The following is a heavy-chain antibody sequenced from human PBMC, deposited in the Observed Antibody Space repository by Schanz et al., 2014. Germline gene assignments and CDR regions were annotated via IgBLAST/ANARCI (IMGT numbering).Heavy chain of an antibody. J-gene: IGHJ4*02. CDR2: IYSGGST. CDR1: GFNVSDNY. CDR3: ARGGRDGIRASNYFDS. Sequence: EVQLVESGGGLVQPGGSLRLSCAASGFNVSDNYMHWVRQAPGKGLEWVSVIYSGGSTYYADSVKGRFSVSGGNSKNTLYFQLNSLRAEDTAVYYCARGGRDGIRASNYFDSWGQGTLVVVSS. D-gene: IGHD3-10*01. V-gene: IGHV3-66*01.